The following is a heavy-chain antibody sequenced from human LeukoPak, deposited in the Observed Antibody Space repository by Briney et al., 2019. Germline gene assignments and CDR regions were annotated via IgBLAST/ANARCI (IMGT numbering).Heavy chain of an antibody. V-gene: IGHV4-4*02. D-gene: IGHD6-13*01. CDR2: IYYGGST. CDR1: GGSITSGNW. CDR3: ARYSFSWSTHDS. Sequence: PSETLSLTCAVSGGSITSGNWWSWVRQPPGKGLEWIGEIYYGGSTKYNPSLKSRVAISMDTSRNQFSLKLNSVTAADTAVYYCARYSFSWSTHDSWGQGTLVTVSS. J-gene: IGHJ4*02.